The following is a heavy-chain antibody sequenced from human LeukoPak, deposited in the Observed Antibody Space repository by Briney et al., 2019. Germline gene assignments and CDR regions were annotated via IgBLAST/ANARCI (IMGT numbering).Heavy chain of an antibody. J-gene: IGHJ4*02. CDR2: ISSSSTTI. Sequence: PGGSLRLSCAASGFTFSSYSMNWVRQAPGKGLEWVSYISSSSTTIFYADSVRGRFTISRDNAKNSLYLKMNSLRDKDTAVYYCARGQLYLDYWGQGTLVTVSS. CDR1: GFTFSSYS. CDR3: ARGQLYLDY. V-gene: IGHV3-48*02. D-gene: IGHD5-18*01.